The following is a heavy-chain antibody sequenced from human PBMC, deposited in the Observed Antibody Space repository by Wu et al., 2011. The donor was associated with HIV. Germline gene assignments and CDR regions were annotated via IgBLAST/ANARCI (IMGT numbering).Heavy chain of an antibody. J-gene: IGHJ6*02. D-gene: IGHD1-1*01. CDR1: GGTFSSYA. Sequence: QVQLVQSGAEVKKPGSSVKVSCKASGGTFSSYAISWVRQAPGQGLEWMGRIIPIFDTSDYAHKFQGRLTITADTSTSTAYMELSSLRSEDTAVYYCARGRQNWNDKPGYGMASGAEGTDRSPS. CDR2: IIPIFDTS. CDR3: ARGRQNWNDKPGYGMAS. V-gene: IGHV1-69*14.